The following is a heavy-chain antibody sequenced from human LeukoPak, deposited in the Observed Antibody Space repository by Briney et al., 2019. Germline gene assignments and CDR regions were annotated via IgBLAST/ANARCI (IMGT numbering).Heavy chain of an antibody. J-gene: IGHJ4*02. Sequence: PSETLSLTCTVSGYYITTYHWSWIRQSAGKGLEWIGRIYNTGSTNYNPSLKSRVTMSIATSENQFSLRVTSVTAADTAIYYCARGGLYNSGYSFFDYWGQGILVTVSS. D-gene: IGHD3-9*01. CDR1: GYYITTYH. V-gene: IGHV4-4*07. CDR2: IYNTGST. CDR3: ARGGLYNSGYSFFDY.